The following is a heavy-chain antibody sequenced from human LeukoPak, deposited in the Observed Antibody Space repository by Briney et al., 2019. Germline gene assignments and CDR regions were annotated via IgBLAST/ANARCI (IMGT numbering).Heavy chain of an antibody. V-gene: IGHV5-51*01. Sequence: GESLKISCKGSGYSFPNYWIGWVRQMPGKGLECMGIIYPGDSDARYGPSFQGQVTISADKSITTAYLQWSSLKASDTAMYYCAVGTGYYFDLWGQGTLVTVSS. CDR3: AVGTGYYFDL. J-gene: IGHJ4*02. CDR2: IYPGDSDA. CDR1: GYSFPNYW. D-gene: IGHD3/OR15-3a*01.